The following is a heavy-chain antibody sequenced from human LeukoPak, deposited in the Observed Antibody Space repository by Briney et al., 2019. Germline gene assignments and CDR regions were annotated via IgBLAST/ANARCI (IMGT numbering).Heavy chain of an antibody. CDR3: ARDLACGADLMGPTDDWLDP. V-gene: IGHV1-18*01. J-gene: IGHJ5*02. D-gene: IGHD1-26*01. CDR2: ISNYNGNT. CDR1: GYTFLSYG. Sequence: ASVKVSCKASGYTFLSYGFSWVRRAPGQGLEWMGWISNYNGNTNYAPNFHGRLTMTIDTSTTTSYMELRSLRSDDTAVYYCARDLACGADLMGPTDDWLDPWGQGTLVTVSS.